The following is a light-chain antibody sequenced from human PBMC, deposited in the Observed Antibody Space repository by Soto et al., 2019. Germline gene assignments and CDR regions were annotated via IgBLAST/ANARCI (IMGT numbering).Light chain of an antibody. Sequence: DIQMTQSPSSLSASVGDRVTITCRASQSISSYLNWYQQKPGKAPKLLIYAASSLQSGVPSRFSGSGSGTDFTLTISSLEPEDSAVYYCQDSSTSPWPFGQGTKVDIK. CDR1: QSISSY. CDR2: AAS. CDR3: QDSSTSPWP. J-gene: IGKJ1*01. V-gene: IGKV1-39*02.